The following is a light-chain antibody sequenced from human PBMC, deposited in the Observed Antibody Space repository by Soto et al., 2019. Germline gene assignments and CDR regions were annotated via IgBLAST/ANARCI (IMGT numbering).Light chain of an antibody. CDR2: DVS. CDR1: SSDVGAYTY. CDR3: SSYTSSNTLI. J-gene: IGLJ2*01. Sequence: QSALTQPASVSGSPGQSITISCTGTSSDVGAYTYVSWYQQHPGKAPKLMIYDVSIRPSGVSDRFSGSKSGNTASLTISGLQAEDEAYYYCSSYTSSNTLIFGGGTKVTVL. V-gene: IGLV2-14*01.